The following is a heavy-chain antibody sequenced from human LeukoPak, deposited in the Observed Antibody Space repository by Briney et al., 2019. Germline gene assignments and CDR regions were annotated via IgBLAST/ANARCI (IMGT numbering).Heavy chain of an antibody. V-gene: IGHV4-59*01. CDR2: IYFGGTT. CDR3: ARHRSDTGGKKGVNWFDP. CDR1: GGSIKNYY. J-gene: IGHJ5*02. Sequence: PSETLSPTCSVSGGSIKNYYWSWIRQPPGKGLEWLGNIYFGGTTDYNSSLKSRLTISVDTFKNQLSLNLQSVTAADTATYYCARHRSDTGGKKGVNWFDPWGQGTLVTVSS. D-gene: IGHD4-23*01.